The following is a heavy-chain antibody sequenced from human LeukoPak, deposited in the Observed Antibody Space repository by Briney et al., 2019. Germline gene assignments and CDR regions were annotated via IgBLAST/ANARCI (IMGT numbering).Heavy chain of an antibody. J-gene: IGHJ4*02. CDR2: IDSNSGGT. CDR1: GSTFSGYY. Sequence: ASVKVSCKSSGSTFSGYYMHWVRQAPGQGFEWMGRIDSNSGGTNYAQNFQGRVTMTRDTSISTVYMELISLRSDDTAVYYCAREMNYDDYRTSDYWGQGTLVTVSS. V-gene: IGHV1-2*02. D-gene: IGHD4-17*01. CDR3: AREMNYDDYRTSDY.